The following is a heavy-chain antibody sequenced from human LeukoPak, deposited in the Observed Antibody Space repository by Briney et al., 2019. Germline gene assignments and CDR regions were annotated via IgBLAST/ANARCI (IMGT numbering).Heavy chain of an antibody. Sequence: SETLSLTCAVYGGSFSGYYWSWIRQPPGKGLEWIGEINHSGSTNSNPSLKSRLTISVDTSKHQFSLRLTSVTAADTGVYFCARGGNVLVVTQKRKKPFDSWGQGTLVAVSS. J-gene: IGHJ4*02. V-gene: IGHV4-34*01. CDR2: INHSGST. D-gene: IGHD3-22*01. CDR1: GGSFSGYY. CDR3: ARGGNVLVVTQKRKKPFDS.